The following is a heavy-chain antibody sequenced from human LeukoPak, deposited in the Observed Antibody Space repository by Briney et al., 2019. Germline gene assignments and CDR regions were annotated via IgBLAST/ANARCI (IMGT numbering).Heavy chain of an antibody. CDR3: ARGWAYSSSYYYYMDV. V-gene: IGHV4-4*07. CDR1: GGSISSYY. CDR2: IYTSGST. D-gene: IGHD6-6*01. Sequence: SETLSLTCTVSGGSISSYYWSWIRQPAGKGLEWIGRIYTSGSTNYNPSLKSRVTISVDKSKNQFSLKLSSVTAADTAVYYCARGWAYSSSYYYYMDVWGKGTTVTVSS. J-gene: IGHJ6*03.